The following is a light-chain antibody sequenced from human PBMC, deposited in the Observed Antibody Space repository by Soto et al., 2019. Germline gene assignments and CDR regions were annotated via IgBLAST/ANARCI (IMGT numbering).Light chain of an antibody. CDR1: QGISNY. J-gene: IGKJ1*01. Sequence: EIPMTQSPSSLSASVGDRVTITCRASQGISNYLDWYQQKPGKVPKLLIYGASTLQSGVPSRLIGSGSGQDFTLIINSLQPEDFATYYCQNYYSAPWTFGQATKVEI. V-gene: IGKV1-27*01. CDR2: GAS. CDR3: QNYYSAPWT.